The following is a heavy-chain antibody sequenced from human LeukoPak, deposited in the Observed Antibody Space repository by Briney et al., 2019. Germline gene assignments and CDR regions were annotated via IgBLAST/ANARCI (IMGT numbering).Heavy chain of an antibody. CDR3: ARVSVGMGFDY. D-gene: IGHD3-10*01. J-gene: IGHJ4*02. V-gene: IGHV3-48*03. CDR2: ISSSGSTI. CDR1: GFTFSSYE. Sequence: GGSLRLSCAASGFTFSSYEMNWVRQAPGKGLEWVSYISSSGSTIYYADSVKGRFTISRDNAKNSLYLQMNSLRAEDTAVYYCARVSVGMGFDYWGQGTLVTVSS.